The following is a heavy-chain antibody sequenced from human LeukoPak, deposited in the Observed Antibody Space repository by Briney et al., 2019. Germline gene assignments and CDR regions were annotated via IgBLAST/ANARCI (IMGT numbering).Heavy chain of an antibody. D-gene: IGHD3-22*01. CDR1: GFTFSSYE. Sequence: GGSLRLSCAASGFTFSSYETNWVRQAPGKGLEWVSYISSCGSTIYYADSVKGRFTISRDNAKNSLYLQMNSLRAEDTAVYYCARGVYYDSSGYVLSWGQGTMVTVSS. CDR2: ISSCGSTI. J-gene: IGHJ3*01. V-gene: IGHV3-48*03. CDR3: ARGVYYDSSGYVLS.